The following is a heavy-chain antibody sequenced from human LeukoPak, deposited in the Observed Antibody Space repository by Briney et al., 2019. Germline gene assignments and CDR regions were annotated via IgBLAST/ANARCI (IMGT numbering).Heavy chain of an antibody. J-gene: IGHJ3*02. V-gene: IGHV3-15*01. CDR1: GFTFSNAW. D-gene: IGHD7-27*01. CDR2: IKSKTDGGTT. CDR3: SALWGFAFDI. Sequence: GGSLRLSCAASGFTFSNAWMSWVRQAPGKGLAWVGRIKSKTDGGTTDYAAPVKGRFSISRDDSKNTVSLQMNSLKIEDTAVYYCSALWGFAFDIWGQGTVVTVS.